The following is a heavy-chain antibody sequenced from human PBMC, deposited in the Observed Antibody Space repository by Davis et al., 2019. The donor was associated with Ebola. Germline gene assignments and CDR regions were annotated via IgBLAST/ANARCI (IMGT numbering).Heavy chain of an antibody. CDR3: ARDPTYGPYYYYGMDV. Sequence: GGSLRLSCAASGFTSSGFTFSDYDMNWVRQAPGKGLEYVAAISRSGNSTSHVNSVQGRFTMSRDNSKNTLYLQMGSLRDEDTAVYYCARDPTYGPYYYYGMDVWGHGTTVTVSS. CDR2: ISRSGNST. V-gene: IGHV3-64*01. J-gene: IGHJ6*02. CDR1: GFTSSGFTFSDYD. D-gene: IGHD2-8*01.